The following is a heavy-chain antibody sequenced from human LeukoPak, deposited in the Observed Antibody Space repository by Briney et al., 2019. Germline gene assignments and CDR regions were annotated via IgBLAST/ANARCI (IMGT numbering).Heavy chain of an antibody. Sequence: SETLSLTCTVSGGSISSSSYYWGWIRQPPGKGLEWIGYIYYSGSTNYNPSLKSRVTISVDTSKNQFSLKLSSVTAADTAVYYCARYNVDTAMVRLASFDYWGQGTLVTVSS. D-gene: IGHD5-18*01. CDR3: ARYNVDTAMVRLASFDY. CDR1: GGSISSSSYY. V-gene: IGHV4-61*05. J-gene: IGHJ4*02. CDR2: IYYSGST.